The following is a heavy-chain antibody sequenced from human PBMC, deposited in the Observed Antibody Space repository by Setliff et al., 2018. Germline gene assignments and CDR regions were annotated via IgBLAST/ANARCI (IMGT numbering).Heavy chain of an antibody. V-gene: IGHV3-64*02. D-gene: IGHD2-2*01. CDR1: GFTFSSYA. CDR2: ISSNGGST. CDR3: ARSTPPYCSSTSCYPINYYYYYGMDV. J-gene: IGHJ6*02. Sequence: GGSLRLSCAASGFTFSSYAMHWVSQAPGKGLEYVSAISSNGGSTYYADSVKGRFTISRDNSKNTLYLQMGSLRAEDMAVYYCARSTPPYCSSTSCYPINYYYYYGMDVWGQGTTVTVSS.